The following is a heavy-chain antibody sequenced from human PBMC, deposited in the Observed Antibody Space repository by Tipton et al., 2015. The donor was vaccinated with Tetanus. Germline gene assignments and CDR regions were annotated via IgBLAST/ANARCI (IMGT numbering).Heavy chain of an antibody. CDR1: GYTFTGYY. CDR3: ATLGPTIVGAIKPFDY. V-gene: IGHV1-2*02. CDR2: INPNSGGT. Sequence: QVQLVQSGAEVKKPGASVKVSCKASGYTFTGYYMHWVRQAPGQGLEWMGWINPNSGGTNYAQKFQGRVTMTRDTSISTAYMERGRLRSDDTAVYYCATLGPTIVGAIKPFDYWGQGTLVTVSS. J-gene: IGHJ4*02. D-gene: IGHD1-26*01.